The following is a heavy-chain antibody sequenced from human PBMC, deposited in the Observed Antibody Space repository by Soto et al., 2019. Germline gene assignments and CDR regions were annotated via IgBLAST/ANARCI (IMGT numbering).Heavy chain of an antibody. J-gene: IGHJ6*02. Sequence: QVQLVQSGAEVKKPGSSVKVSCKASGGTFSNHAISWVRQAPGQGLEWMGGIVPMFGTSNYAQKFQGRVTTTADTSTNTAYMELSSLTSEDTAVYYCARGDDFDYYYGVDVWGQGTTVTVSS. CDR2: IVPMFGTS. D-gene: IGHD3-16*01. CDR3: ARGDDFDYYYGVDV. V-gene: IGHV1-69*06. CDR1: GGTFSNHA.